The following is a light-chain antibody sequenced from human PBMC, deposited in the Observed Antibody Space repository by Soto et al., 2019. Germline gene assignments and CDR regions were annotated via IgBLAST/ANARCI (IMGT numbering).Light chain of an antibody. J-gene: IGKJ1*01. Sequence: DIQMTQSPSSLSASVGDRVTITCGASQTISSWLAWYQQKPGKAPKLLIYKASTLKSGVPSRFSGSGSGTEFTLTICSLQPDDFATYYCQHDNSYSEAFGQGTKVDIK. CDR1: QTISSW. V-gene: IGKV1-5*03. CDR3: QHDNSYSEA. CDR2: KAS.